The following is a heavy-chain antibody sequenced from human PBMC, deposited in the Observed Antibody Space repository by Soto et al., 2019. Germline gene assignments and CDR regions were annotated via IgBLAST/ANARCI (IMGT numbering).Heavy chain of an antibody. CDR3: AKDAPGSGWLSDY. CDR1: GFTFSIYA. J-gene: IGHJ4*02. V-gene: IGHV3-23*01. CDR2: IGGSGGGT. D-gene: IGHD3-22*01. Sequence: HPGGSLRLSCAASGFTFSIYAMSWVRQAPGKGLEWVSTIGGSGGGTSYADFVRGRFTISRDNSKNTLYMQMNSLRAEDTAVYYCAKDAPGSGWLSDYWGQGTLVTVSS.